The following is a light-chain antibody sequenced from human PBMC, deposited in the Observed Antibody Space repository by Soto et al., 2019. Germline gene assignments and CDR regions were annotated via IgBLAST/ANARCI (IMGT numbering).Light chain of an antibody. J-gene: IGKJ3*01. Sequence: EIVLTQSPSTLSLSPGEGATLSCRASQSVSTDLAWYQQKPGQAPRLLIYDASNRATGIPARFSGSGSGTDFTLTISSLAHEDFAVYYCQQRSNWGFTFGPGTKVDVK. CDR1: QSVSTD. V-gene: IGKV3-11*01. CDR2: DAS. CDR3: QQRSNWGFT.